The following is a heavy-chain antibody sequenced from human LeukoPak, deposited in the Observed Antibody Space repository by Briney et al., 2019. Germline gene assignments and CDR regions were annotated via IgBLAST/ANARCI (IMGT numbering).Heavy chain of an antibody. V-gene: IGHV4-59*01. Sequence: SETLSLTCTVSGGSISSYYWSWIRQPPGKGLEWIGYIYYSGSTNYNPSLKSRVTISVDTSKNQLSLKLSSVTDADAAVYYCAREMSMVRGVIPAYYFDYWGQGTLVTVSS. J-gene: IGHJ4*02. CDR2: IYYSGST. D-gene: IGHD3-10*01. CDR1: GGSISSYY. CDR3: AREMSMVRGVIPAYYFDY.